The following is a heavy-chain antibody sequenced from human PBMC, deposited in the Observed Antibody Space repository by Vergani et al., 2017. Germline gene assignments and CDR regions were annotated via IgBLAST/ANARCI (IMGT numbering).Heavy chain of an antibody. J-gene: IGHJ5*01. CDR2: ISWSSDKI. CDR3: AKGGYDVGSWFDY. V-gene: IGHV3-9*01. Sequence: EVQLVESGGGLVQPGRSLRLSCIASGFIFDDYAMYWVRQVPGKGLEWVSVISWSSDKIGYVDSVKGRFTISRDNAKNSLYLQMSSLRTEDTALYYCAKGGYDVGSWFDYWGQGILVTVSS. CDR1: GFIFDDYA. D-gene: IGHD5-12*01.